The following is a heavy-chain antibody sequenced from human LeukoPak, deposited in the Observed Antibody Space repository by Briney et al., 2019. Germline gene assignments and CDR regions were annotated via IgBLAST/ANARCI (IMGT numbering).Heavy chain of an antibody. J-gene: IGHJ4*02. CDR3: ASMANYYDSSGYYYY. CDR2: ISAYNGNT. Sequence: ASVKVSCKASGYTFTSYGISWVRQAPGQGLEWMGWISAYNGNTNYAQKLQGRVTMTTDTSTSTAYMELRSLRSDDTAVYYCASMANYYDSSGYYYYWGQGTLVTVSS. CDR1: GYTFTSYG. D-gene: IGHD3-22*01. V-gene: IGHV1-18*01.